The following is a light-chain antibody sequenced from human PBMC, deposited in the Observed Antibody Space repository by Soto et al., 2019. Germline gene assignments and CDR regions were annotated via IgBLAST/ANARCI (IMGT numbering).Light chain of an antibody. J-gene: IGKJ2*01. Sequence: DIHMNQSPSSVSASVGDRVTITCRASQGIGSWLAWYQQKPGKAPKRLIYAASTLQSGVPSRFSGSGSGTDVTLTISSLQREDFAIYYCQQANSLPYTFGQGAKLEIK. V-gene: IGKV1-12*01. CDR1: QGIGSW. CDR3: QQANSLPYT. CDR2: AAS.